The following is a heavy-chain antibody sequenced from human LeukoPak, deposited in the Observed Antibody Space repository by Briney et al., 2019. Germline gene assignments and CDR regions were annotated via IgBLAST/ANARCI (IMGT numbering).Heavy chain of an antibody. J-gene: IGHJ5*02. D-gene: IGHD6-13*01. V-gene: IGHV4-34*01. CDR1: GGSFSGYY. CDR3: ARGAISIAAAGRFDP. Sequence: SETLSLTCAVYGGSFSGYYWSWIRQPPGKGLEWIGEIKHSGSTNYNPSLKSRVTISVDTSKNQFSLKLSSVTAADTAVYYCARGAISIAAAGRFDPWGQGTLVTVSS. CDR2: IKHSGST.